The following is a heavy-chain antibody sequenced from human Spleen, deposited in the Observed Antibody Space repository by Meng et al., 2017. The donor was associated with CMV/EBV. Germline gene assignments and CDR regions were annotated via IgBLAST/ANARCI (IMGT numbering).Heavy chain of an antibody. CDR3: ATDPIAAAGTSGDWFDP. V-gene: IGHV1-18*01. CDR2: ISAYNGNT. CDR1: CYTFTSYG. Sequence: VHPVQDGAAGKKHGGSVEYSCKESCYTFTSYGISWVRQAPGQGLEWMGWISAYNGNTNDAQKLQGRVTMTTDTSTSTAYMELRSLRSDDTAVYYCATDPIAAAGTSGDWFDPWGQGTLVTVSS. D-gene: IGHD6-13*01. J-gene: IGHJ5*02.